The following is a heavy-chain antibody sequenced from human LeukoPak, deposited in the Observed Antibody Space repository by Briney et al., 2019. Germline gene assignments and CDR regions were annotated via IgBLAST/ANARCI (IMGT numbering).Heavy chain of an antibody. CDR2: IYYSGST. CDR1: GGSISSGGYY. V-gene: IGHV4-31*03. CDR3: ARRLTQYDCFDP. Sequence: SQTLSLTCTVSGGSISSGGYYWSWIRQHPGKGLEWIGYIYYSGSTYYNPSLKSRVTISVDTSENQFSLHLNSVTPEDTAVYYCARRLTQYDCFDPWGQGILVTVSS. J-gene: IGHJ5*02. D-gene: IGHD2-2*01.